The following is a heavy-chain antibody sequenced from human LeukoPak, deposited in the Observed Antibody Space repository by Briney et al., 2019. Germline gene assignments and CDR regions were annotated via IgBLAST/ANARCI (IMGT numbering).Heavy chain of an antibody. CDR3: ARDSTYDSSGYYWLDP. J-gene: IGHJ5*02. CDR2: IYTSGST. V-gene: IGHV4-4*07. CDR1: GGSISSYY. D-gene: IGHD3-22*01. Sequence: SETLSLTCTVSGGSISSYYWSWIRQPAGKGLEWIGRIYTSGSTNYNPSLKSRVTMSVDTSKNQFSLKLSSVTAADTAVYYCARDSTYDSSGYYWLDPWGQGTLVTVSS.